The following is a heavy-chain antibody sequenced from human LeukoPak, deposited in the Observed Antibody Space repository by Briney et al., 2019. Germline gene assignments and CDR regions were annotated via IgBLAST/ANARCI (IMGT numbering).Heavy chain of an antibody. V-gene: IGHV4-39*01. CDR2: IYYSGST. Sequence: PSETLSLTCTVSGGSISSSRYYWGWIRQPPGKGLEWIGSIYYSGSTYYNPSLKSRVTISVDTSKNQFSLKLSSVTAADTAVYYCARHVDSGIGTAMVTYPDYWGQGTLVTVSS. J-gene: IGHJ4*02. D-gene: IGHD5-18*01. CDR1: GGSISSSRYY. CDR3: ARHVDSGIGTAMVTYPDY.